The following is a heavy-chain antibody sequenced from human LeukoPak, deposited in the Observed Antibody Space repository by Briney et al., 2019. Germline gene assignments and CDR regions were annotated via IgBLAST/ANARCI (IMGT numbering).Heavy chain of an antibody. V-gene: IGHV3-33*01. CDR1: GFTFNSFG. Sequence: PGGSLRLSCAASGFTFNSFGMNWVRQAPGKGLEWVAFIWYDGSNKYYADSVKGRFTISRDNSKNTLYLQMNSLRAEDTAVYYCASSRSFYYDFWSGYYSAFDIWGQGTIVTVSS. D-gene: IGHD3-3*01. CDR3: ASSRSFYYDFWSGYYSAFDI. CDR2: IWYDGSNK. J-gene: IGHJ3*02.